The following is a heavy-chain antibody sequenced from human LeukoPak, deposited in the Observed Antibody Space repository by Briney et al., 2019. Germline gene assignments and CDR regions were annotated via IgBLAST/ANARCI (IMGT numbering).Heavy chain of an antibody. Sequence: SQTLSLTCTVSGYSISSGCFGGWIRQPPGKGLEWIGSLYHSGSTSYNPSLNSRLTISVATSKNHFSLKLNFVTAADTAMDYCARMFRSRWYLNWFDPWGQGTLVTVSS. CDR2: LYHSGST. J-gene: IGHJ5*02. V-gene: IGHV4-38-2*02. D-gene: IGHD6-13*01. CDR3: ARMFRSRWYLNWFDP. CDR1: GYSISSGCF.